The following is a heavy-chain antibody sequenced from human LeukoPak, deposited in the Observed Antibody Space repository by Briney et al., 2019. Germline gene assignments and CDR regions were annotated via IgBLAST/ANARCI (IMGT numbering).Heavy chain of an antibody. D-gene: IGHD6-19*01. J-gene: IGHJ4*02. CDR3: ARDSSGWYQPFDY. CDR1: GGSFSGYY. CDR2: INHSGST. V-gene: IGHV4-34*01. Sequence: PSETLSLTCAVYGGSFSGYYWSWIRQPPGKGLEWIGEINHSGSTNYNPSLKSRVTISVDTSKNRFSLKLSSVTAADTAVYYCARDSSGWYQPFDYWGQGTLVTVSS.